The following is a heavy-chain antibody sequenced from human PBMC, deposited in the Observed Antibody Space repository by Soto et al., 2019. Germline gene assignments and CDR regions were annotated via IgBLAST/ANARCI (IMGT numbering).Heavy chain of an antibody. CDR3: ARDYGAAAGTSLNWFDP. CDR1: GYVFTGYY. CDR2: INPISGDT. D-gene: IGHD6-13*01. J-gene: IGHJ5*02. V-gene: IGHV1-2*04. Sequence: QVQLVQSGAEVKKPGASVKVSCKSSGYVFTGYYMHWVRQAPGQGLEWLGWINPISGDTKYAQKFQGWVTMTRDTSSNTVYMELTRLRSDDTAVYYCARDYGAAAGTSLNWFDPWGQGTLVIVSS.